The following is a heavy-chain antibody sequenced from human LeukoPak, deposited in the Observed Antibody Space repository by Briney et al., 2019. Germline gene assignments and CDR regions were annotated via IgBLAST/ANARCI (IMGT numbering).Heavy chain of an antibody. CDR2: ISYDGSNK. J-gene: IGHJ4*02. V-gene: IGHV3-30*18. CDR1: GFTFSSYG. D-gene: IGHD3-16*01. CDR3: AKDHNHASIGGDY. Sequence: GGSLRLSCAASGFTFSSYGMHWVRQAPGKGLEWVAVISYDGSNKYYADSVKGRFTISRDNSKNTLYLQMNSLRAEDTAVYYCAKDHNHASIGGDYWGQGTPVTVSS.